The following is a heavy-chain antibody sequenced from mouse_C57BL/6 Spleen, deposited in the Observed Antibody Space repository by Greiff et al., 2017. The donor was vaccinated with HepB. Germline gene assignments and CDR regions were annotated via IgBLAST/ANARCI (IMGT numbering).Heavy chain of an antibody. J-gene: IGHJ4*01. V-gene: IGHV2-2*01. CDR1: GFSLTSYG. CDR2: IWSGGST. Sequence: VQLQQSGPGLVQPSQSLSITCTVSGFSLTSYGVHWVRQSPGKGLEWLGVIWSGGSTDYNAAFISRLSISKDNSKIQVFFKMNSLQAYDTAIYYCARGGDLYAMDYWGQGTSVTVSS. CDR3: ARGGDLYAMDY.